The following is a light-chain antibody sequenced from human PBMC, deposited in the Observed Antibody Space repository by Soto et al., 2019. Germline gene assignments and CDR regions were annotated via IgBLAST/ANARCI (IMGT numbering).Light chain of an antibody. V-gene: IGKV1-39*01. CDR2: AAS. Sequence: DIQMTQSPSSLSASVGDRVTITCRASQSISSYLNWYQQKPGKAPKLLIYAASSLQSGVPSRFSXXXXXXXXXXXISSLQPEDFATYYCQQSYSTPGWTFGQGTKVEIK. J-gene: IGKJ1*01. CDR3: QQSYSTPGWT. CDR1: QSISSY.